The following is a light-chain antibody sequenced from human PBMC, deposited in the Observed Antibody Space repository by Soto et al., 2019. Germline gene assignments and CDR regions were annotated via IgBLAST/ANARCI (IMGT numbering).Light chain of an antibody. CDR1: QSGFSFY. J-gene: IGKJ1*01. V-gene: IGKV3-20*01. CDR3: HQYGNSPWT. CDR2: GAS. Sequence: RCSGSLSLYPGERATLSCRASQSGFSFYLAWFQQKPGQAPRLLIYGASSRATGIPERFSGSGSGTDFTLTISRLEPEDFAVYYCHQYGNSPWTLGQGINVDIK.